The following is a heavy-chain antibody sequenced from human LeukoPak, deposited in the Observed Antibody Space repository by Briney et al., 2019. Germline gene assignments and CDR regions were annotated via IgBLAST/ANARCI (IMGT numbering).Heavy chain of an antibody. CDR1: GFTFGSFA. Sequence: GGSLRLSCEASGFTFGSFAMYWVRQAPGKGLDWIAGIFGSGGSPHYADSVKGRFTISRDNSKDTVHLQINSLRAEDTAVYYCGKTTAGYSSGQKPAWPADYWGQGTLVTVSS. D-gene: IGHD5-18*01. V-gene: IGHV3-23*01. CDR2: IFGSGGSP. CDR3: GKTTAGYSSGQKPAWPADY. J-gene: IGHJ4*02.